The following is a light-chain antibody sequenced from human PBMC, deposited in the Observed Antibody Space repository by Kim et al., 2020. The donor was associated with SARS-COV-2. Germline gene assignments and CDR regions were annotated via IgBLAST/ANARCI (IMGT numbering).Light chain of an antibody. Sequence: VSVALEQTARITFGVNKIGSKNVHWYQQKPGQAPVLVIYRDSNRPSGIPERFSSSNSGNTATLTISRAQAGDEADYYCQVWDSSTVFGGGTQLTVL. J-gene: IGLJ2*01. CDR1: KIGSKN. V-gene: IGLV3-9*01. CDR2: RDS. CDR3: QVWDSSTV.